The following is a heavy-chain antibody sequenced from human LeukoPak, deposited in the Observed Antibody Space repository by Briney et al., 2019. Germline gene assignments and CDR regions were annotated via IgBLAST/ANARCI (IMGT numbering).Heavy chain of an antibody. CDR1: GFTFGSYW. J-gene: IGHJ4*02. V-gene: IGHV3-74*01. D-gene: IGHD6-19*01. Sequence: PGGSLRLSCAASGFTFGSYWMHWVRKAPGKGLLWVSRVSPDGSSTHYADSVKGRFTISRDNAKNTLYLQMNSLRAEDTAVYYCARRLTGSSGFYYFDYWGQGTLVTVSS. CDR3: ARRLTGSSGFYYFDY. CDR2: VSPDGSST.